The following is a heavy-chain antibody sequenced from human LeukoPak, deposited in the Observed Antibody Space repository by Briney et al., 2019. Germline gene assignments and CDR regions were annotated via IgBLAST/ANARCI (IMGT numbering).Heavy chain of an antibody. CDR2: IIPIFGTA. V-gene: IGHV1-69*06. D-gene: IGHD3-3*01. CDR1: GGTFSSYA. J-gene: IGHJ4*02. Sequence: SVKVSCKASGGTFSSYAISWVRQAPGQGLEWMGGIIPIFGTANYAQKFQGRVTITADKSTSTAYMELSSLRSEDTAVYYCARVQGLYGFWSYTFDYWGQGTLVTVSS. CDR3: ARVQGLYGFWSYTFDY.